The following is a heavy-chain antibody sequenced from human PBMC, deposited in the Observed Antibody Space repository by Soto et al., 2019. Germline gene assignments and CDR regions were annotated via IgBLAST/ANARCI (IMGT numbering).Heavy chain of an antibody. Sequence: GGSLRLSCAASGFTISDYYMSWVRQAPGKGLEWVSYISSSGSTIYYADSVKGRFTISRDNAKNSLYLQMNSLRAEDTAVYYCARGMIVVARDAFDIWGQGTMVTVSS. V-gene: IGHV3-11*04. CDR3: ARGMIVVARDAFDI. J-gene: IGHJ3*02. CDR2: ISSSGSTI. D-gene: IGHD3-22*01. CDR1: GFTISDYY.